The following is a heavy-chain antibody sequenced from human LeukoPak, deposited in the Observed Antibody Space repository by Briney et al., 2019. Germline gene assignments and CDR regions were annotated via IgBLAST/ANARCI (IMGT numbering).Heavy chain of an antibody. D-gene: IGHD2-15*01. CDR3: ARGTRRVVVVAATNSYYFDY. V-gene: IGHV1-8*01. Sequence: ASVKVSCKASGYTFTSYDINWVRQASGQGLEWMGWMNPNSGNTDYAQKFQGRVTMTRNTSISTAYMELSSLRSEDTAVYYCARGTRRVVVVAATNSYYFDYWGQGTLVTVSS. CDR2: MNPNSGNT. CDR1: GYTFTSYD. J-gene: IGHJ4*02.